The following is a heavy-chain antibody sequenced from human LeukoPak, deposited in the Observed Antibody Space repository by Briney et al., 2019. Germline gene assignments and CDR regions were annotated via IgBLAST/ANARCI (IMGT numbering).Heavy chain of an antibody. CDR1: GGTFSSYA. V-gene: IGHV1-69*13. D-gene: IGHD6-13*01. CDR2: IIPIFGTA. CDR3: AREHIAAAGAGDYYGMDV. J-gene: IGHJ6*02. Sequence: SVKVSCKASGGTFSSYAISWVRQAPGQGLEWMGGIIPIFGTANYAQKFQGRVTITADESTSTAYMELSSLRSGDTAVYYCAREHIAAAGAGDYYGMDVWGQGTTVTVSS.